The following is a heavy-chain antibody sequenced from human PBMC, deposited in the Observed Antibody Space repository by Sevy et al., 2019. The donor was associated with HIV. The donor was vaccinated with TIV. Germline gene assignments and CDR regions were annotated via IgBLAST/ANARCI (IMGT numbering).Heavy chain of an antibody. J-gene: IGHJ1*01. CDR2: ISYDGSNK. CDR3: AKDIIRDGYNYWYFHH. CDR1: GFTFSSYG. Sequence: GSLRLSCAASGFTFSSYGMHWVRQAPGKGLEWVAVISYDGSNKYYADSVKGRFTISRDNSKNTLYLQMNSLRADDTAVYYCAKDIIRDGYNYWYFHHWGQGTLVTVSS. D-gene: IGHD5-12*01. V-gene: IGHV3-30*18.